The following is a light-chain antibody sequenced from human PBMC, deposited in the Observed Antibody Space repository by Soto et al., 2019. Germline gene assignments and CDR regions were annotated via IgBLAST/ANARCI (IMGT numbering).Light chain of an antibody. CDR3: STWNYSLNAHV. CDR1: SSNIGKNG. V-gene: IGLV1-36*01. J-gene: IGLJ1*01. CDR2: FDA. Sequence: QSVLTQPPSVSEASRQRVTISCSGNSSNIGKNGVNWYQQLPGKAPKLLIYFDALLPSGISDRFSGSRSGTAASLAISGLQSEDEVDYNCSTWNYSLNAHVFGTVTKDTV.